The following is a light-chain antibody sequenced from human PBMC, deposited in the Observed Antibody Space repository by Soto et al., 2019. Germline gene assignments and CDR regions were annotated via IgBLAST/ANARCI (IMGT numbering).Light chain of an antibody. CDR1: SSDVGGYNY. Sequence: QSALTQPASVSGSPGQSITISCTGTSSDVGGYNYVSWYQQHPGKAPKLMIYDVSNRPSGVSNRFSGSKSGNTAALTISGRQAEDEADYYCSSYTNSSPPHDVFGAGTKLTVL. J-gene: IGLJ1*01. V-gene: IGLV2-14*01. CDR2: DVS. CDR3: SSYTNSSPPHDV.